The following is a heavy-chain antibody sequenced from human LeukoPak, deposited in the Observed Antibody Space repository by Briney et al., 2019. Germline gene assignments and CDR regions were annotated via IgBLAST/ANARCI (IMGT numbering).Heavy chain of an antibody. V-gene: IGHV3-7*01. D-gene: IGHD3-22*01. CDR2: IKEGGSEI. CDR3: ARDQGSMIVVRTTSWYFDL. Sequence: GSPRLSCAASAFTFSNYWMSWVRQAPGKGLEWVANIKEGGSEIYYVDSVKGRFTISRDNAKNSLYLQINSVRADDTAVYYCARDQGSMIVVRTTSWYFDLWGCGPLVHVSS. J-gene: IGHJ2*01. CDR1: AFTFSNYW.